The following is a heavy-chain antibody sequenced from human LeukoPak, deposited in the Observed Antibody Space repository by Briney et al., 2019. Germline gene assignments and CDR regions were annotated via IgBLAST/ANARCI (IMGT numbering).Heavy chain of an antibody. CDR3: ARAPPFSGYCSSTSCPRGGWFDP. J-gene: IGHJ5*02. CDR1: GYTFTVYY. D-gene: IGHD2-2*01. V-gene: IGHV1-2*02. Sequence: ASVTVSCTASGYTFTVYYMHWVRQAPAQGLEWMGWIKPNSGGTNYAQQFQGRVTMTRDTSISTAYMELSRLRSDDTAVYYCARAPPFSGYCSSTSCPRGGWFDPWGQGTLVTVSS. CDR2: IKPNSGGT.